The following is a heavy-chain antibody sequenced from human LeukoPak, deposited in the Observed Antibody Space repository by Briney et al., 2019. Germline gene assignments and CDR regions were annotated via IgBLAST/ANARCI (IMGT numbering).Heavy chain of an antibody. CDR1: GGSISSSSYY. CDR3: ARREGVTKHHDY. Sequence: PSETLSLTCTVTGGSISSSSYYWGWIRQPPGTGLEWIGSIYYSGNTYYNPSLKSRVSVSVDTSNHQFSLNLRSVTAAGTAVYFCARREGVTKHHDYWGQGTLVTVSS. CDR2: IYYSGNT. V-gene: IGHV4-39*01. D-gene: IGHD1-26*01. J-gene: IGHJ4*02.